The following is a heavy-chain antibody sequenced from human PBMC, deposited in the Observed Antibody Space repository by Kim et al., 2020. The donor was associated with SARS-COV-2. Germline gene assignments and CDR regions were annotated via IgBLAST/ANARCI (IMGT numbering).Heavy chain of an antibody. D-gene: IGHD3-10*01. J-gene: IGHJ5*02. CDR2: FDPEDGET. CDR1: GYTLTELS. Sequence: ASVKVSCKVSGYTLTELSMHWVRQAPGKGLEWMGGFDPEDGETIYAQKFQGRVTMTEDTSTDTAYMELSSLRSEDTAVYYCATGGLTRGWFDPWGQGTLVTVSS. V-gene: IGHV1-24*01. CDR3: ATGGLTRGWFDP.